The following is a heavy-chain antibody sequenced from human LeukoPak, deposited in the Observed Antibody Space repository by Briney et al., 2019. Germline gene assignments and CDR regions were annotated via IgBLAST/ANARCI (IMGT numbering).Heavy chain of an antibody. CDR1: GFTLSSYG. V-gene: IGHV3-30*02. Sequence: GGSLRLSCAASGFTLSSYGMHWVRQAPGKGLEWVAVIWYDGSNKYYADSVKGRFTISRDNSKNTLYLQMNSLRAEDTAVYYCAKAKVHYDSSGYYYYYYYGMDVWGQGTTVTVSS. CDR3: AKAKVHYDSSGYYYYYYYGMDV. D-gene: IGHD3-22*01. J-gene: IGHJ6*02. CDR2: IWYDGSNK.